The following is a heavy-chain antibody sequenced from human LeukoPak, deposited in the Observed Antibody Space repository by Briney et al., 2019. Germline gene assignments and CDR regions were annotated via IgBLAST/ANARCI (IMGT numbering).Heavy chain of an antibody. CDR3: AKSLAVPGSPDY. CDR2: VSGSGGNT. J-gene: IGHJ4*02. V-gene: IGHV3-23*01. D-gene: IGHD6-19*01. CDR1: GFTFTNSA. Sequence: GGSLRLSCAASGFTFTNSAMMWVRQAPGKGLEWVSTVSGSGGNTYYADSVKGRFTISRDNSENTLYLQMNSLRAQDTAVYYCAKSLAVPGSPDYWGLGTLVTVSS.